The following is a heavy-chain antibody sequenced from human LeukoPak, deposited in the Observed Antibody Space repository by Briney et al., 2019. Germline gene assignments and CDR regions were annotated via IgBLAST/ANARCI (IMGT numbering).Heavy chain of an antibody. CDR1: GYTFTGYY. Sequence: ASVKVSCKASGYTFTGYYMHWVRQAPGQGLEWMGWINPNSGGTNYAQKFQGRVTMTRDTSISTAYMELSRLRSDDTAVYYCARPAMVRGVPGWFDPWGQGTLVTVSS. CDR2: INPNSGGT. V-gene: IGHV1-2*02. J-gene: IGHJ5*02. D-gene: IGHD3-10*01. CDR3: ARPAMVRGVPGWFDP.